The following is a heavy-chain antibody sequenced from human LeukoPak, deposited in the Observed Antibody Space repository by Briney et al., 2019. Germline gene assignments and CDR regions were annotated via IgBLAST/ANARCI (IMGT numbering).Heavy chain of an antibody. CDR2: IFYNGNT. V-gene: IGHV4-59*01. CDR1: DGSMSPYY. J-gene: IGHJ6*03. CDR3: ARGGYYCLDV. Sequence: SETLSLTCTVSDGSMSPYYWSWIRQSPGRGLEWIAYIFYNGNTKYNPSLRSRVTVSIDTSRNQFSLNLNSVTAADTAVYYCARGGYYCLDVWGKGTTVTVSS.